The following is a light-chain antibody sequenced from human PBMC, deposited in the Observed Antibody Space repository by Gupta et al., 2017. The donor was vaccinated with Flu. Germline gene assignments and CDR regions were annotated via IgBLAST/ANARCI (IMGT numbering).Light chain of an antibody. V-gene: IGKV1-27*01. CDR1: QDISNY. CDR3: QNYNIAPRT. CDR2: AAS. J-gene: IGKJ1*01. Sequence: DIQMTQTPSPLSASVRDRVTLTCRASQDISNYTAWFQQKPGTVPKLMIYAASTLPSGVPSRCSGSSSGTDFALTISSLQSEDVATYYCQNYNIAPRTFGQGTKVEIK.